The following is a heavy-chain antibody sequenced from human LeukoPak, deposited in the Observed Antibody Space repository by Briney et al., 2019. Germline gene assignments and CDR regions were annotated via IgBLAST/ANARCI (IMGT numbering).Heavy chain of an antibody. CDR1: GGSISSSSYY. D-gene: IGHD4-17*01. V-gene: IGHV4-39*07. J-gene: IGHJ3*02. CDR2: IYYSGST. CDR3: ARPIDDYGDPDAFDI. Sequence: SETLSLTCTVSGGSISSSSYYWGWIRQPPGKGLEWNGSIYYSGSTYYNPSLKSRVTISVDTSKNQFSLKLSSVTAADTAVYYCARPIDDYGDPDAFDIWGQGTMVTVSS.